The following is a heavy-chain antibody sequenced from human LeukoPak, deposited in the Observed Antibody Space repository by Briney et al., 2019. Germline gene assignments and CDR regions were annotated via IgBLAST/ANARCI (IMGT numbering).Heavy chain of an antibody. V-gene: IGHV3-30*02. CDR1: GFTFNNYG. CDR2: IRYNGNNQ. Sequence: PGGSLRLSCAASGFTFNNYGMHWVRQAPGKGLEWVAFIRYNGNNQYYADSVKGRFTISRDNSKNTLYLQMNSLRAEDTALYYCARADGRSSSWYTRFHYWGLGTLVTVSS. D-gene: IGHD6-13*01. J-gene: IGHJ4*02. CDR3: ARADGRSSSWYTRFHY.